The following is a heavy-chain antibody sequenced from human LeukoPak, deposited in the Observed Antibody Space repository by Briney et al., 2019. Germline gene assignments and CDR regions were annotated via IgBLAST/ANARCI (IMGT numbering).Heavy chain of an antibody. CDR3: ARGLLPHPPTRGYYFDY. CDR1: GGSFSGYY. J-gene: IGHJ4*02. CDR2: INHSGST. V-gene: IGHV4-34*01. Sequence: PSETLSLTCAVYGGSFSGYYWRWIRQPPGKGLEWIGEINHSGSTNYHPSLKRRVTISVDTSKNQFSLKLRYLTAADTAVYYWARGLLPHPPTRGYYFDYWGQGKLVTVSS.